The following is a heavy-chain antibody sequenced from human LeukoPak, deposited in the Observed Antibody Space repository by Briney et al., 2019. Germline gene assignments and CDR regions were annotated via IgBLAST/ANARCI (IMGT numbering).Heavy chain of an antibody. D-gene: IGHD3-9*01. Sequence: ASVKVSCKASGYTFTSYGISWVRQAPGQGLEWMGWISAYNGNTNYAQKLQGRVTMTTDTPTSTAYMELRSLRSDDTAVYYCARAGDYDILTGYRWDLFDYWGQGTLVTVSS. CDR3: ARAGDYDILTGYRWDLFDY. V-gene: IGHV1-18*04. CDR2: ISAYNGNT. CDR1: GYTFTSYG. J-gene: IGHJ4*02.